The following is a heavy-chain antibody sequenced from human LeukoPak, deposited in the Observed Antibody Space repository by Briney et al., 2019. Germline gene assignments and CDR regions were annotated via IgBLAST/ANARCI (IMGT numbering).Heavy chain of an antibody. CDR1: GYTFTGYY. V-gene: IGHV1-2*02. Sequence: SVTVSFKGSGYTFTGYYMHWVRQAPGRGLEWMGWINPNSGGTNYAQKFQGRVTMTRDTSISTAYMELSRLRSDDTAVYYCARGYSSGWYCVFNYWGQGTLVTVSS. D-gene: IGHD6-19*01. CDR3: ARGYSSGWYCVFNY. J-gene: IGHJ4*02. CDR2: INPNSGGT.